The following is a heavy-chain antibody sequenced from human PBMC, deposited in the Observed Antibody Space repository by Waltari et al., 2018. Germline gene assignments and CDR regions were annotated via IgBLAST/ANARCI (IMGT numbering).Heavy chain of an antibody. CDR1: GYSFPSYW. V-gene: IGHV5-51*01. CDR2: IYLGDADT. CDR3: ARRGGYCTNGVCYFDAFDI. J-gene: IGHJ3*02. D-gene: IGHD2-8*01. Sequence: EVQLVQSGAEVKKPGESLKISCKGSGYSFPSYWIGWVRQIPGQGLEWMGIIYLGDADTSDSPSFQGQVTISADKSISTAYLQWSSLKASDTAMYYCARRGGYCTNGVCYFDAFDIWGQGTMVTVSS.